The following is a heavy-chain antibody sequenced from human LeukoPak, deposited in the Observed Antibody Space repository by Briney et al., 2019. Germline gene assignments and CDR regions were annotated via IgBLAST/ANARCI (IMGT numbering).Heavy chain of an antibody. Sequence: GGSLRLSCAASGFTFSSYSMNWVRQAPGKGLEWVSSISSSSSYIYYADSVKGRFTISRDNAKNSLYLQTNSLRAEDTAVYYCARLMVYARFGAFDIWGQGTMVTVSS. CDR3: ARLMVYARFGAFDI. J-gene: IGHJ3*02. CDR1: GFTFSSYS. CDR2: ISSSSSYI. D-gene: IGHD2-8*01. V-gene: IGHV3-21*01.